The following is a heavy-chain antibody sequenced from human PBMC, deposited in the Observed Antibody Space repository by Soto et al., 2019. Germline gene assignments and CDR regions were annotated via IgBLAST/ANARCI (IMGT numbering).Heavy chain of an antibody. CDR3: ARGSGGSSYYYYGMDV. CDR2: IIPIFGTA. J-gene: IGHJ6*02. V-gene: IGHV1-69*13. CDR1: GGTFSSYA. Sequence: SVKVSCKASGGTFSSYAINWVRQAPGQGLERMGGIIPIFGTANYAQKFQGRVTITADESTSTAYMELSSLRSEDTAVYYCARGSGGSSYYYYGMDVWGQGTTVTVSS. D-gene: IGHD2-15*01.